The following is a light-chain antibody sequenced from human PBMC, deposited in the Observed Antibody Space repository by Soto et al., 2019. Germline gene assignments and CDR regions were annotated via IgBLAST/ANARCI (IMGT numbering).Light chain of an antibody. CDR3: QQSYSTPRT. CDR1: QSISSY. J-gene: IGKJ1*01. V-gene: IGKV1-39*01. Sequence: DIQMTQSPSSLSASVGDRCTITCQASQSISSYLNWYQQKPGKAPKLLIYAASSLQSGVPSRFSGSGSGTDFTLTISSLQPEDFATYYCQQSYSTPRTFGQGTKVDIK. CDR2: AAS.